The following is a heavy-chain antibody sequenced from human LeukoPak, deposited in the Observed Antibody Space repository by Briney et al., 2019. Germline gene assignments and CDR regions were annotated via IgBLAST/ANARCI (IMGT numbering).Heavy chain of an antibody. D-gene: IGHD4-17*01. J-gene: IGHJ6*03. CDR2: IIPIFGTA. CDR1: GGTFSSYA. V-gene: IGHV1-69*06. CDR3: ALRGYGDPTDNYYYYMDV. Sequence: SVKVSCKASGGTFSSYAISWVRQAPGQGLEWMGGIIPIFGTANYAQKFQGRVTITADKSTSTAYMELSSLRSEDTAVYYCALRGYGDPTDNYYYYMDVWGKGTTVTVSS.